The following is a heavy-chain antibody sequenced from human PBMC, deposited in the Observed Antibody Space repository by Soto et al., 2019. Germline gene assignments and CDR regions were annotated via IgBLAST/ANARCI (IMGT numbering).Heavy chain of an antibody. Sequence: GGSLRLSCTASGFTFSSYSMNWVRQAPGKGLEWVSSISSSSSYIYYADSVKGRFTISRDNAKNSLYLQMNSLRAEDTAVYYCARDLGKYYDFWSGPYYFDYWGQGTLVTVSS. CDR1: GFTFSSYS. J-gene: IGHJ4*02. V-gene: IGHV3-21*01. CDR2: ISSSSSYI. CDR3: ARDLGKYYDFWSGPYYFDY. D-gene: IGHD3-3*01.